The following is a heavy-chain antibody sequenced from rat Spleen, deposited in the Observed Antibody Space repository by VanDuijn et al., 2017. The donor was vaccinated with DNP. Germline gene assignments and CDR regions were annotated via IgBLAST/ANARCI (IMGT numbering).Heavy chain of an antibody. CDR3: AGRPPPTRGPFDY. V-gene: IGHV5-7*01. J-gene: IGHJ2*01. D-gene: IGHD1-4*01. CDR2: IGHDGSDT. Sequence: EVQLVESGGGLVQPGRSLKLSCAVSGITFSDHNMAWVRQAPKKGLEWVATIGHDGSDTYYRDSVKGRFTISRDNVKSTLYLQMDSLRSEDTATYYCAGRPPPTRGPFDYWGQGVTVTVSS. CDR1: GITFSDHN.